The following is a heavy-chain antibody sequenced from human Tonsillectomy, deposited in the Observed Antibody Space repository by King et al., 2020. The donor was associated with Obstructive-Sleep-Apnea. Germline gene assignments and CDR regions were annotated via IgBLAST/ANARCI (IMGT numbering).Heavy chain of an antibody. D-gene: IGHD3-16*01. V-gene: IGHV4-59*08. J-gene: IGHJ4*02. CDR2: IFYMGRT. Sequence: QLQESGPGLVKPSETLSLTCTVSGCSISSYYCSWIRQPPGQGLECIGDIFYMGRTNYNPSLKSLVTISVDTSKNQFSLKLTSVTAADTAVYYCARHGPYDYGDNWGQGTLVTVSS. CDR3: ARHGPYDYGDN. CDR1: GCSISSYY.